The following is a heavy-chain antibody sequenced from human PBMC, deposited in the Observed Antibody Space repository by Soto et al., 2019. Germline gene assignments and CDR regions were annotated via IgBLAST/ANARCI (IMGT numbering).Heavy chain of an antibody. CDR2: INPNSGGGT. CDR3: AGSRTGALDY. D-gene: IGHD7-27*01. J-gene: IGHJ4*02. CDR1: GFTFIGHY. Sequence: ASVKVSCKAPGFTFIGHYIHWVRQAPGQGLEWVGWINPNSGGGTVYAQKFQGRVTMTADTSTGIASMDLTSLRGDDTAVYYCAGSRTGALDYWGPGALVTVSS. V-gene: IGHV1-2*02.